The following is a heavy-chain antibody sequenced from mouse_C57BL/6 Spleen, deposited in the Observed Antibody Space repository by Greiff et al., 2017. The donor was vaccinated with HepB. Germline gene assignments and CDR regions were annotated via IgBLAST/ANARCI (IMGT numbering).Heavy chain of an antibody. CDR1: GYTFTSYW. CDR3: ARERGRRQLRLQDAMDY. Sequence: QVQLQQPGTELVKPGASVKLSCKASGYTFTSYWMHWVKQRPGQGLEWIGNINPSNGGTNYNEKFKSKATLTVDKSSRTAYMQLSSLTSEDSAVYYCARERGRRQLRLQDAMDYWGQGTSVTVSS. J-gene: IGHJ4*01. D-gene: IGHD3-2*02. CDR2: INPSNGGT. V-gene: IGHV1-53*01.